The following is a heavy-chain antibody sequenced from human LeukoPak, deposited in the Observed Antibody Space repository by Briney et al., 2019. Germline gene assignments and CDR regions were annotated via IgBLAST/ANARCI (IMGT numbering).Heavy chain of an antibody. CDR2: IIPILGIA. Sequence: GASVKVSCKASGGSFSNYAINWVRQAPGQGLEWMGRIIPILGIANYAQKFHGRVTIAADKFTSTAYMELSSLRSEDTAVYYCARDRNQLLPRGYYYYYMDVWGKGTTVTVSS. CDR3: ARDRNQLLPRGYYYYYMDV. CDR1: GGSFSNYA. J-gene: IGHJ6*03. V-gene: IGHV1-69*04. D-gene: IGHD2-2*01.